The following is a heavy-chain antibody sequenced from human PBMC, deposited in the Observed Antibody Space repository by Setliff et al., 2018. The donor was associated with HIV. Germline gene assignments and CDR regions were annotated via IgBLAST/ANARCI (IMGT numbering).Heavy chain of an antibody. Sequence: SETLSLTCAVSGYSISSGYYWGWIRQPPGKGLEWIGSIYHSGSTYNNPSLKSRVTISVDTSKNHFSLNVSSLTAADTALYFCARLMPNWDYFDYWGQGTQVTVSS. D-gene: IGHD2-2*01. CDR2: IYHSGST. CDR3: ARLMPNWDYFDY. CDR1: GYSISSGYY. V-gene: IGHV4-38-2*01. J-gene: IGHJ4*02.